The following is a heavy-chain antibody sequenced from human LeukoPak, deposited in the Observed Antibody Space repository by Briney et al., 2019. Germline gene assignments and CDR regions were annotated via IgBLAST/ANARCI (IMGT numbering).Heavy chain of an antibody. D-gene: IGHD3-10*01. CDR1: GFTFSSYA. CDR3: ARDGSGSFEANFFDY. CDR2: ISYDGSNK. V-gene: IGHV3-30*04. Sequence: GGSLRLSCAASGFTFSSYAMHWVRQAPGKGLEWVAVISYDGSNKYYADSVKGRFTISRDNSKNTLYLQMNSLRAEDTAVYYCARDGSGSFEANFFDYWGQGTLVTVSS. J-gene: IGHJ4*02.